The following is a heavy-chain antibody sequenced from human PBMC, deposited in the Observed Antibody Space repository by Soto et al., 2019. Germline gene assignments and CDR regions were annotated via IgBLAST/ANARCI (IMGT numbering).Heavy chain of an antibody. V-gene: IGHV1-2*02. CDR1: GYSFTGYY. J-gene: IGHJ6*02. CDR3: ARESGAATYHYNGMDD. CDR2: INPNSGGT. Sequence: ASVKVSCKAAGYSFTGYYVHWVRQAPGQGLEWRGWINPNSGGTNYAQKFQGRVTMTRYTSISTAYMELSRLRSDDPAVYYCARESGAATYHYNGMDDRGQRTKFTLSS.